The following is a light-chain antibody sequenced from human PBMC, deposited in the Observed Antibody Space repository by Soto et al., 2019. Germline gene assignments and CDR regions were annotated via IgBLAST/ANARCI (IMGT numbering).Light chain of an antibody. CDR2: DAS. CDR3: QQYNSDRLG. J-gene: IGKJ4*01. V-gene: IGKV1-5*01. CDR1: QSISSW. Sequence: DIQMTQSPSTLSASVGDRVTITCRASQSISSWLAWYQQKPGKAPKLLIYDASSLESGVPSRFSGSGSGTEFTLTSSSLHPDDYATYYCQQYNSDRLGFGGGTKVEIK.